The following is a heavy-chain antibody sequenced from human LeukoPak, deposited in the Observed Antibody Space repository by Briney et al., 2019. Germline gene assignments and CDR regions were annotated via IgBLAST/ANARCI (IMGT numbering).Heavy chain of an antibody. CDR1: GGSISSGDYY. Sequence: SETLSLTCTVSGGSISSGDYYWSWIRQPPGKGLEWIGYIYYSGSTNYNPSLKSRVTISVDTSKNQFSLKLSSVTAADTAVYYCARSGYDFWSGPGAFDIWGQGTMVTFSS. J-gene: IGHJ3*02. CDR3: ARSGYDFWSGPGAFDI. D-gene: IGHD3-3*01. CDR2: IYYSGST. V-gene: IGHV4-61*08.